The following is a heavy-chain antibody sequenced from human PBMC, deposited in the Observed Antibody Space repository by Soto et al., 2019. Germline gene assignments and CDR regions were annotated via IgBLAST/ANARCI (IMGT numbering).Heavy chain of an antibody. D-gene: IGHD1-26*01. V-gene: IGHV4-39*01. CDR1: GGSISSSLYY. J-gene: IGHJ5*02. CDR3: ARQTTRSGSLYPNHFDL. Sequence: SETLSLTCSVSGGSISSSLYYWGWVRQPPGKGLEWVGSIYHSGTTFYSPSLKSRVTMSVDTSKNQFSLTLSSVTAADTAVYYCARQTTRSGSLYPNHFDLWGPGTLVTVSS. CDR2: IYHSGTT.